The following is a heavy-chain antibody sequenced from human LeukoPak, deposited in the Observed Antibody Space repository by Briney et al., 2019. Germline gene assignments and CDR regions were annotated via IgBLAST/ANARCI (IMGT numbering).Heavy chain of an antibody. CDR1: GYSFTSYW. D-gene: IGHD2-15*01. CDR3: ARSMYVVVAATDYYYGMDV. Sequence: GESLKISCKGSGYSFTSYWIGWVRQMPGKGLGWMGIIYPGDSDTRYSPSFQGQVTISADKSISTAYLQWSSLKASDTAMYYCARSMYVVVAATDYYYGMDVWGQGTTVTVSS. CDR2: IYPGDSDT. J-gene: IGHJ6*02. V-gene: IGHV5-51*01.